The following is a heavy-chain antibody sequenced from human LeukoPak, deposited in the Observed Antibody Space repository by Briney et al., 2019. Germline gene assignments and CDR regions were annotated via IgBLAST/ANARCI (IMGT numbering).Heavy chain of an antibody. V-gene: IGHV3-30*02. CDR1: GFTFSSYE. Sequence: PGGSLRLSCAASGFTFSSYEMNWVRQAPGKGLEWVAFIRHDGSTKYYADSVKGRFTISRDNSKNTLYLQMNSLTAEDTSVYYCVRDNGADYWGQGTLVTVSS. CDR2: IRHDGSTK. J-gene: IGHJ4*02. D-gene: IGHD4-17*01. CDR3: VRDNGADY.